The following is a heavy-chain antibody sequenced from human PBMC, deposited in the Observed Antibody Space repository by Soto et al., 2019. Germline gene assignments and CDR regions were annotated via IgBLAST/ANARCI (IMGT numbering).Heavy chain of an antibody. V-gene: IGHV1-3*01. CDR1: GYTLASYA. J-gene: IGHJ6*02. CDR2: INAGNGNT. Sequence: GASVKVSCKASGYTLASYAMHWVRQAPGQRLEWMGWINAGNGNTKYSQKFQGRVTITRDTSASTAYMELSSLRSEDTAVYYCAKEHPPYSSGLSGMDVWGQGTTVTVSS. D-gene: IGHD6-19*01. CDR3: AKEHPPYSSGLSGMDV.